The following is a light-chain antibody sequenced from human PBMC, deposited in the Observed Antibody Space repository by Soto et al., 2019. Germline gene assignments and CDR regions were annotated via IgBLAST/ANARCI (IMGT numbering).Light chain of an antibody. CDR3: SSYTSSSTLL. V-gene: IGLV2-14*01. CDR2: EVT. Sequence: QSVLTQPASVSGSPGQSITISCTGTSSDIGDYNFVSWYQQHPGKAPKLMIYEVTNRPSGVSYRFSGSKSGNTASLTISGLQAGDEAAYYCSSYTSSSTLLFGGGTKLTVL. CDR1: SSDIGDYNF. J-gene: IGLJ2*01.